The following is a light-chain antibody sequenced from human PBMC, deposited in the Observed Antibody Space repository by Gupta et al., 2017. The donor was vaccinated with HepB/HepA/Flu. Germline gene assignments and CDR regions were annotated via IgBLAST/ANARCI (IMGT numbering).Light chain of an antibody. CDR3: QQYGSSPRT. V-gene: IGKV3-20*01. CDR1: LSVSSSY. J-gene: IGKJ1*01. Sequence: EIVLTQSPGTLSLSPGERATLSCRASLSVSSSYLAWYQQKPGQAPRLLIYGASSMATGIPDRFSGSGSGTDFTLTISRLEPEDFAVYYCQQYGSSPRTFGQGTKVEIK. CDR2: GAS.